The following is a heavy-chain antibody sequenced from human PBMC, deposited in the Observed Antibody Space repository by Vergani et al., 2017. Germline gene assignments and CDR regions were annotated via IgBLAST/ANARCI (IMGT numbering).Heavy chain of an antibody. Sequence: VQLQQWGAGLLKPSETLSLTCAVYGGSFSGYYWSWIRQPPGKGLEWIGEINHSGGTNYNPSLKSRVTISVDTSKNQFSLKLSSVTAADTAVYYCARAASSDYWGQGTLVTVSS. V-gene: IGHV4-34*01. CDR2: INHSGGT. CDR1: GGSFSGYY. D-gene: IGHD2-2*01. J-gene: IGHJ4*02. CDR3: ARAASSDY.